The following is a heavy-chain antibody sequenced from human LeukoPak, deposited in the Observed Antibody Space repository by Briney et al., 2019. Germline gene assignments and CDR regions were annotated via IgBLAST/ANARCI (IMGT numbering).Heavy chain of an antibody. CDR1: GFTFRSFG. CDR3: ARERGVTTSYFDY. J-gene: IGHJ4*02. CDR2: MSHDGSHK. Sequence: GGSLRLSCAASGFTFRSFGMHWVRQAPGKGLEWVTVMSHDGSHKYYADSVKGRFTISRDNSKNTLYLQMNSLRPEDTAVYYCARERGVTTSYFDYWGQGTLVTVSS. V-gene: IGHV3-30*03. D-gene: IGHD3-22*01.